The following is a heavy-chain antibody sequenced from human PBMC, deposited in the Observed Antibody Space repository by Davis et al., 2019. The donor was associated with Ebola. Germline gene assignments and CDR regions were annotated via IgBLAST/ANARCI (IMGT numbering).Heavy chain of an antibody. CDR1: GFTFSSYA. D-gene: IGHD1-7*01. CDR2: ISYDGSNK. V-gene: IGHV3-30-3*01. CDR3: AKGITGTTFRVFDY. J-gene: IGHJ4*02. Sequence: PGGSLRLSCAASGFTFSSYAMHWVRQAPGKGLEWVAVISYDGSNKYYADSVKGRSTISRDNSKNTLYLQMNSLRAEDTAVYYCAKGITGTTFRVFDYWGQGTVVTVSS.